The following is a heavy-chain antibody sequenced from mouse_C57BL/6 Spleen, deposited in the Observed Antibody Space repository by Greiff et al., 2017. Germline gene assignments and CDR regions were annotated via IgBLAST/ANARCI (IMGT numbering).Heavy chain of an antibody. CDR1: GFTFSDYG. D-gene: IGHD1-1*01. CDR2: ISSGSSTI. CDR3: ARITTVDYFDY. Sequence: EVHLVESGGGLVKPGGSLKLSCAASGFTFSDYGMHWVRQAPEKGLEWVAYISSGSSTIYYADTVKGRFTISRDNAKTTLFLQMTSLRSEDTAMYYCARITTVDYFDYWGQGTTLTVSS. J-gene: IGHJ2*01. V-gene: IGHV5-17*01.